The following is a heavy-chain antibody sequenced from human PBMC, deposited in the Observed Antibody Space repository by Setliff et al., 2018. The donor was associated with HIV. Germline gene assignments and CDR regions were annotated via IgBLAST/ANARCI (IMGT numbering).Heavy chain of an antibody. D-gene: IGHD4-17*01. V-gene: IGHV3-30-3*01. CDR3: ARGPTTVTNYYYYYMDV. J-gene: IGHJ6*03. CDR1: GFTFTTYW. Sequence: GGSLRLSCAASGFTFTTYWMNWVRQAPGKGLEWVAVISFDGSSKYYADSVKGRFTISRDNSEGTLYLKANSLRIEDTAMYYCARGPTTVTNYYYYYMDVWGKGTTVTVSS. CDR2: ISFDGSSK.